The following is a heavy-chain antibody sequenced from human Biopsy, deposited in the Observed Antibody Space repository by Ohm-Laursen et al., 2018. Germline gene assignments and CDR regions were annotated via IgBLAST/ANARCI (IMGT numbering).Heavy chain of an antibody. CDR1: GDSISSYY. J-gene: IGHJ2*01. V-gene: IGHV4-59*01. CDR3: ARDRGYYSDRTVPGYFDL. Sequence: SETLSLTCTVSGDSISSYYWSWIRQPPGKGLEWIGYVYYTGSTDYNPSLQSRVTISVDMSKNHFSLRLRSVTPADTAIYCARDRGYYSDRTVPGYFDLWGRGTLVTVSS. D-gene: IGHD3-22*01. CDR2: VYYTGST.